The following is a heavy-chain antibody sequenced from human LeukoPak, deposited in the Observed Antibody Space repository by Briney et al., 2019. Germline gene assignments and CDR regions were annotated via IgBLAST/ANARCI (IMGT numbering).Heavy chain of an antibody. Sequence: GGSLRLSCAASGFTFSSCGMHWVRQAPGKGLEWVAVISYDGSNKYYADSVKGRFTISRDNSKNTLYLQMNSLRAEDTAVHYCANYGSGSGYDYWGQGTLVTVSS. CDR2: ISYDGSNK. D-gene: IGHD3-10*01. CDR3: ANYGSGSGYDY. V-gene: IGHV3-30*18. CDR1: GFTFSSCG. J-gene: IGHJ4*02.